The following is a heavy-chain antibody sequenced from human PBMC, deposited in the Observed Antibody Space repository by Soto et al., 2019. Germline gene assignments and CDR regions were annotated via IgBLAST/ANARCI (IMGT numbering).Heavy chain of an antibody. CDR2: INDSGDT. D-gene: IGHD3-3*01. CDR1: GASFRGYY. V-gene: IGHV4-34*01. CDR3: ARGGTYFDFWSGDF. J-gene: IGHJ4*02. Sequence: QVYLQQWGAGLLKPSETLSLTCAVYGASFRGYYWSWIRQPPGKGLEWIGEINDSGDTNYNPSLKCRVTMSGDTSKNHFFLKLSSVTAADTAVYYCARGGTYFDFWSGDFWGQGTLVTVSS.